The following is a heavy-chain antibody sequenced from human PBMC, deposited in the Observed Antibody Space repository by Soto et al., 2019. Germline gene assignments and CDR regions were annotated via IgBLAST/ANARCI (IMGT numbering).Heavy chain of an antibody. CDR2: ISYDGTNK. D-gene: IGHD7-27*01. Sequence: GALRLSCAASGFSFSISPMHWVRQAPGKGPEWVALISYDGTNKFYADSVKGRFTISRDNSKSTLYLQVDSLRPEDAAVYYCARDPKTSGGQHWAFNYFDSWGQGTLVTVSS. CDR3: ARDPKTSGGQHWAFNYFDS. V-gene: IGHV3-30-3*01. CDR1: GFSFSISP. J-gene: IGHJ4*02.